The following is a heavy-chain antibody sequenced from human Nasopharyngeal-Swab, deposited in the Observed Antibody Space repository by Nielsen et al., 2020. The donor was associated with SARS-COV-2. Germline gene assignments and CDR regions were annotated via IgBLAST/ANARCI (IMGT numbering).Heavy chain of an antibody. V-gene: IGHV3-30*19. CDR2: ISYDGSNK. Sequence: GESLKISCAASGFTFSSYGMHWVRQAPGKGLEWVAVISYDGSNKYYADSVKGRFTISRDNSKNTLYLQMNSLRAEDTAVYYCARSRSGSYFGAFDIWGQGTMVTVSS. CDR3: ARSRSGSYFGAFDI. D-gene: IGHD3-10*01. CDR1: GFTFSSYG. J-gene: IGHJ3*02.